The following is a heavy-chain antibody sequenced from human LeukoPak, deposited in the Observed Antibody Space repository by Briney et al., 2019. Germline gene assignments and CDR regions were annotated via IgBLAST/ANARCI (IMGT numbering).Heavy chain of an antibody. D-gene: IGHD6-13*01. CDR3: ARASSSWYLDFDY. V-gene: IGHV4-39*07. CDR2: IYYHENT. Sequence: SETLSLTCTVSGGSISSSSDYWGWIRQAPGKGLEWIGSIYYHENTYYNPSLKSRVTISVDKSKNQFSLKLSSVTAADTAVYYCARASSSWYLDFDYWGQGTLVTVSS. J-gene: IGHJ4*02. CDR1: GGSISSSSDY.